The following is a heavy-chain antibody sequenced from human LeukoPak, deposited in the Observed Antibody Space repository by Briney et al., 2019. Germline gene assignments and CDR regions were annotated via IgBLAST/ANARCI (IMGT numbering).Heavy chain of an antibody. J-gene: IGHJ3*02. CDR1: GYSLSDLS. CDR3: ATDRLEIYAPHI. V-gene: IGHV1-24*01. D-gene: IGHD1-1*01. CDR2: FEPEEGAHGET. Sequence: ASVKVSCRVSGYSLSDLSIHWVRHVAAKGLEWMGGFEPEEGAHGETIFAQKFEDRLTPTEDTSADTAYMELVRLTSEDTAVYYCATDRLEIYAPHIWGQGTAVTVSS.